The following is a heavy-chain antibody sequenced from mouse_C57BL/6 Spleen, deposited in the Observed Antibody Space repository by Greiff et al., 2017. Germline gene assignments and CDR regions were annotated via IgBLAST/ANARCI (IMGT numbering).Heavy chain of an antibody. Sequence: EVQLQQSGPELVKPGASVKISCKASGYTFTDYYMNWVKQSHGKSLEWIGDINPNNGGTSYNQKFKGKATFTVDKSSSTSYMELRSLTSEDSAVXYCARERDYDGYYGGVWYFDVWGTGTTVTVSS. J-gene: IGHJ1*03. D-gene: IGHD2-3*01. CDR3: ARERDYDGYYGGVWYFDV. CDR1: GYTFTDYY. CDR2: INPNNGGT. V-gene: IGHV1-26*01.